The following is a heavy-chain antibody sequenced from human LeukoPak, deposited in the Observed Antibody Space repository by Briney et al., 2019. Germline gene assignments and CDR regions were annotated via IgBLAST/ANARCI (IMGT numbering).Heavy chain of an antibody. J-gene: IGHJ6*03. CDR3: ARVRWFGEGNYMDV. Sequence: ASVTVSCKASGYTFTDYYIHWVRQAPGQGPEWMGWNNPHNGGTKYLQKFQGRVTMTSDTSISTFYMELSSLRSEDTAVYYCARVRWFGEGNYMDVWGTGTTVIVSS. CDR2: NNPHNGGT. D-gene: IGHD3-10*01. V-gene: IGHV1-2*02. CDR1: GYTFTDYY.